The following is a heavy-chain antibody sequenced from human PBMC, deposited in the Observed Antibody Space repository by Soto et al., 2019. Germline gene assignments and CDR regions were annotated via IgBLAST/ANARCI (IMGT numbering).Heavy chain of an antibody. V-gene: IGHV4-59*01. Sequence: SETLSLTCTVSGGSISSYYWSWIRQPPGKGLEWIGYIYYSGSTNYNPSLKSRVTISVDTSKNQFSLKLSSVTAADTAVYYCARLRYDFWSGYYIYYFAYWGQGTMVPVSS. CDR2: IYYSGST. CDR3: ARLRYDFWSGYYIYYFAY. CDR1: GGSISSYY. D-gene: IGHD3-3*01. J-gene: IGHJ4*02.